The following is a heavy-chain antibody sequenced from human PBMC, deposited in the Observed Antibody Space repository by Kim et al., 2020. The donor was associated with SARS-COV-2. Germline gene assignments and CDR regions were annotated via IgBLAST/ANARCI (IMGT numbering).Heavy chain of an antibody. J-gene: IGHJ5*02. V-gene: IGHV4-4*07. CDR3: ARGSNWFDP. Sequence: SETLSLTCTVSGGSISNYYWSWIRQPAGKGLEWIGRIFTSGITSYSPSLKSRVTMSVDTSKNQFSLKLRLTSVTAADTAVYYCARGSNWFDPWGQGTLVT. CDR1: GGSISNYY. CDR2: IFTSGIT.